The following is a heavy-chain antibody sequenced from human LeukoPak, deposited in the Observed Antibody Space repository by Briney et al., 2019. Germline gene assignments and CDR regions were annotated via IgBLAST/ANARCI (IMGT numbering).Heavy chain of an antibody. Sequence: GGSLRLSCAGSGFTFRNYEMSWVRQAPGKGLEWVSHISRDGSTVYYRDSVKGRFTISRDNVKNSLYLQMNSLRVEDTGVYYCARDLGDWYTSGFDDWGQGSLVIVSS. V-gene: IGHV3-48*03. CDR3: ARDLGDWYTSGFDD. D-gene: IGHD3-16*01. CDR2: ISRDGSTV. J-gene: IGHJ4*02. CDR1: GFTFRNYE.